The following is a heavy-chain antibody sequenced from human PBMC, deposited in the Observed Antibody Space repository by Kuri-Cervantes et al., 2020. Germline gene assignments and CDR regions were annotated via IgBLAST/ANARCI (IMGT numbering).Heavy chain of an antibody. D-gene: IGHD3-16*01. Sequence: GESLKISYAASAFTFSSYWMTWVRQAPGKGLEWVANINQDGGEKHYVDSVKGRFTISRDNTKKSLYLQMNSLRAEDTAVYYCARDRGFMFDYCAQGTLVTVSS. CDR2: INQDGGEK. J-gene: IGHJ4*02. V-gene: IGHV3-7*01. CDR3: ARDRGFMFDY. CDR1: AFTFSSYW.